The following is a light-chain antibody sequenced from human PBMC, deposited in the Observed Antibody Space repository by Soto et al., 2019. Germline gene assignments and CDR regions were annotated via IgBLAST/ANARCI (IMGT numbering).Light chain of an antibody. CDR1: QSIRNW. V-gene: IGKV1-5*01. Sequence: DIQMTQFPSTLSASVGDRVTITCRASQSIRNWLAWYQQKPGQAPKLLIYDASTLERGVPSRFIGSGSGTEFNLCIRSLLSDDFATFYCQQYDRSSGYTFGQGPKLEI. CDR3: QQYDRSSGYT. J-gene: IGKJ2*01. CDR2: DAS.